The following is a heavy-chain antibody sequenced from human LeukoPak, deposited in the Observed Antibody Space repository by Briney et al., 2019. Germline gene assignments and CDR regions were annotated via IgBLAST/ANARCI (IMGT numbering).Heavy chain of an antibody. Sequence: ASVKVSCKASGYTFTSYDINWVRQATGQGLEWIGWMSPNSGNTGYAQKFQGRVTITRNTSISTAYMELSSLRSEDTAVYYCARAPRRITMVRGVIRNPYYFDYWGQGTLVTVSS. V-gene: IGHV1-8*03. J-gene: IGHJ4*02. CDR3: ARAPRRITMVRGVIRNPYYFDY. CDR1: GYTFTSYD. CDR2: MSPNSGNT. D-gene: IGHD3-10*01.